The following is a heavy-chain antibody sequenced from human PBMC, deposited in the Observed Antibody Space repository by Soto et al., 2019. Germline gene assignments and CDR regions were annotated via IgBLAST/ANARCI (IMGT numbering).Heavy chain of an antibody. J-gene: IGHJ4*02. CDR1: GFTFSSYA. D-gene: IGHD1-26*01. CDR2: ISYDGSNK. CDR3: AREVEWELLFLFDY. V-gene: IGHV3-30-3*01. Sequence: GGSLRLSCAASGFTFSSYAMHWDRQAPGKGLEWVAVISYDGSNKYYADSVKGRFTISRDNSKNTLYLQMNSLRAEDTAVYYCAREVEWELLFLFDYWGQGTLVTVSS.